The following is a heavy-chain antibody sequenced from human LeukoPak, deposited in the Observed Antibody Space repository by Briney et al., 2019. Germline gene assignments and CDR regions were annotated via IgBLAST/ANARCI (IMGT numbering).Heavy chain of an antibody. J-gene: IGHJ3*02. Sequence: ASVKVSCKASGGTFSSYAISWVRQAPGQGLEWMGRIIPIFGTANYAQKFQGRVTITTDESTSTAYMELSSLRSEDTAVYYCARPSVAYCGGDCYLGAFDIWGQGTMVTVSS. CDR1: GGTFSSYA. CDR2: IIPIFGTA. V-gene: IGHV1-69*05. CDR3: ARPSVAYCGGDCYLGAFDI. D-gene: IGHD2-21*01.